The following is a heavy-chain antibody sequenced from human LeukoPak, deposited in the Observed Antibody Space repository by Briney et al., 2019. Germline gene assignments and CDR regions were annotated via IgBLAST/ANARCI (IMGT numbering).Heavy chain of an antibody. CDR2: ISYDGSNK. V-gene: IGHV3-30-3*01. CDR1: GFTFSSYA. J-gene: IGHJ5*02. CDR3: ARAIQAYGNWFDP. D-gene: IGHD2-8*01. Sequence: GGSLRLSCAASGFTFSSYAMHWVRQAPGKGLEWVAVISYDGSNKYYADSVKGRFTISRDNYKNTLYLQMNSLRAEDTAVYYCARAIQAYGNWFDPWGQGTLVTVSS.